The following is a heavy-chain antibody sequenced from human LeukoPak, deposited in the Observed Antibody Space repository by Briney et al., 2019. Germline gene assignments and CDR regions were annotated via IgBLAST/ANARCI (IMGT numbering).Heavy chain of an antibody. J-gene: IGHJ2*01. D-gene: IGHD2-2*02. V-gene: IGHV4-34*01. CDR2: TNHSGST. CDR3: ARPGGLGYCSSTSCYKFWYFDL. Sequence: SETLSLTCAVYGGSFSGYHWSWIRQPPGKGLEWIGETNHSGSTTYNPSLKSRVTISVDTSKNQFSLELSFVTAADTAVYYCARPGGLGYCSSTSCYKFWYFDLWGRGTLVTVSS. CDR1: GGSFSGYH.